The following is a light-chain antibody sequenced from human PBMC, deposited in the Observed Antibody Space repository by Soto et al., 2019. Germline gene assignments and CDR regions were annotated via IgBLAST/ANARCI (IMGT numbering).Light chain of an antibody. Sequence: QSVLTQPPSASGTPGQRVTISCSGTSSNIGSNTVNWYQQFPGRAPKLLIYSNNNNRPSGDPARFFGFKSGTSASLAISGPQSEDESVYYCAAWDDNLNGPVFGGGTKLTVL. CDR3: AAWDDNLNGPV. CDR1: SSNIGSNT. J-gene: IGLJ3*02. V-gene: IGLV1-44*01. CDR2: NNN.